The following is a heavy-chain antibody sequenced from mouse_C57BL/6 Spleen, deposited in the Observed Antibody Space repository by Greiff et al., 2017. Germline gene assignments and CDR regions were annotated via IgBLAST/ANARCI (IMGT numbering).Heavy chain of an antibody. CDR1: GYAFSSYW. CDR2: IYPGDGDT. V-gene: IGHV1-80*01. CDR3: AREELRLPYYAMDY. D-gene: IGHD3-2*02. J-gene: IGHJ4*01. Sequence: QVQLKESGAELVKPGASVKISCKASGYAFSSYWMNWVKQRPGKGLEWIGQIYPGDGDTNYNGKFKGKATLTADKSSSTAYMQLSSLTSEDSAVYFCAREELRLPYYAMDYWGQGTSVTVSS.